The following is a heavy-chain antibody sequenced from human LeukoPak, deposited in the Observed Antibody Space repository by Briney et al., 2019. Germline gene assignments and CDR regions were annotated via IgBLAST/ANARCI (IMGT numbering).Heavy chain of an antibody. CDR1: GGSISSYY. CDR2: IYYSGST. Sequence: SETLSLTCTVSGGSISSYYWSWIRQPPGKGLEWIGYIYYSGSTNYNPSLKSRVTISVDTSKNQFSLKLSSVTAADTAVYYCASEVGLYYYDSSGPTSGAFDIWGQGTMVTVSS. J-gene: IGHJ3*02. D-gene: IGHD3-22*01. CDR3: ASEVGLYYYDSSGPTSGAFDI. V-gene: IGHV4-59*01.